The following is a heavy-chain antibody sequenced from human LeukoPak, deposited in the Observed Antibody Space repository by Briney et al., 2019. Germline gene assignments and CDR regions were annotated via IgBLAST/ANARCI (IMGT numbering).Heavy chain of an antibody. Sequence: GGSLRLSCAASGFTFSDYALHWVRQSPAKGLEWVAVISKDAGHEFYADSVKGRFTVSRDNSMDTVTLLTNSLTPDDTAVYYCARDLNPSSSGWYDTFDHWGHGTLVTVSS. CDR2: ISKDAGHE. J-gene: IGHJ4*01. V-gene: IGHV3-30*04. D-gene: IGHD6-19*01. CDR3: ARDLNPSSSGWYDTFDH. CDR1: GFTFSDYA.